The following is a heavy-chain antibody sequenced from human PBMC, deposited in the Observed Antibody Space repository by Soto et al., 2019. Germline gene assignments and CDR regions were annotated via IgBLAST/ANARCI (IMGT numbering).Heavy chain of an antibody. CDR2: ISSSGSTI. J-gene: IGHJ3*02. V-gene: IGHV3-11*01. D-gene: IGHD2-15*01. Sequence: GGSLRLSCAASGFTFSDYYMSWIRQAPGKGLEWVSYISSSGSTIYYADSVKGRFTTSRDNAKNSLYLQMNSLRAEDTAVYYCARDRCSGGSCYTDAFDIWGQGTMVTVSS. CDR3: ARDRCSGGSCYTDAFDI. CDR1: GFTFSDYY.